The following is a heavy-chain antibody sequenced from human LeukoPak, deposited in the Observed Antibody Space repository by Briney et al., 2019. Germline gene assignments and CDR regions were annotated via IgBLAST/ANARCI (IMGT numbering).Heavy chain of an antibody. CDR1: DDSITMYY. Sequence: PSETLSLTCTVSDDSITMYYWTWIRQPPGKGLEWIGYVDHTGSTKFNPSLNGRVSISRDTSKNFLSLRLRSVTAADTAVYFCARGRVSSSTWYSTYYYFFYMDFWGKGTTVTVSS. V-gene: IGHV4-59*01. CDR2: VDHTGST. J-gene: IGHJ6*03. D-gene: IGHD4-11*01. CDR3: ARGRVSSSTWYSTYYYFFYMDF.